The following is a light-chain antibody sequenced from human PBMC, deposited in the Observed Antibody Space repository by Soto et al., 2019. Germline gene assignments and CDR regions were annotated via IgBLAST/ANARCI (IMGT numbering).Light chain of an antibody. CDR3: QQYNNWPPLT. V-gene: IGKV3-15*01. J-gene: IGKJ4*01. CDR2: GAS. CDR1: QSVSNN. Sequence: EIVMTQSPATLSVSPGDRATLSCRVSQSVSNNLAWYQQKPGQAPRLLIYGASTRATGIPARFSGSGSGTEFILTISSLQSEDFAVYYCQQYNNWPPLTFGGGTKVEIE.